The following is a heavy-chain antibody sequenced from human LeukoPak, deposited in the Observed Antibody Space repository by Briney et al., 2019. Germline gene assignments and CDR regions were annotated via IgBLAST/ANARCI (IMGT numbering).Heavy chain of an antibody. D-gene: IGHD6-13*01. Sequence: PGRSLRLSCAASGFTFDDYAMHGVRQAPGKGLEWVSGISWNRGSLGCADAVKGRFTISRDNAKNSLYLQLNSLRAEDTALYYCAKGVSSSSWYNWFDPWGQGTLVTVSS. CDR3: AKGVSSSSWYNWFDP. CDR1: GFTFDDYA. J-gene: IGHJ5*02. CDR2: ISWNRGSL. V-gene: IGHV3-9*01.